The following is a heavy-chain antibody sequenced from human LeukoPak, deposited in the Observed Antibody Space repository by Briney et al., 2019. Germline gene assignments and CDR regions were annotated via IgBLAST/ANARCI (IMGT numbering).Heavy chain of an antibody. CDR3: ASVLLWFGELFGLDP. V-gene: IGHV3-21*01. CDR2: ISSSSSYI. Sequence: PGGSLRLSCAASGFTFSSYSMNWVSQAPGKGLEWVSSISSSSSYIYYADSVKGRFTISRDNAKNSLYLQMNSLRAEDTAVYYCASVLLWFGELFGLDPWGQGTLVTVSS. J-gene: IGHJ5*02. CDR1: GFTFSSYS. D-gene: IGHD3-10*01.